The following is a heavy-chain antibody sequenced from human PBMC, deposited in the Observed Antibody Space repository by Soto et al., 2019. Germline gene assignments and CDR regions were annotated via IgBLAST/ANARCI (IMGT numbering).Heavy chain of an antibody. CDR3: ARDDEYSGNGMDV. D-gene: IGHD3-10*01. V-gene: IGHV3-33*01. Sequence: QVQLVESGGGVVQPGRSLRLSCAASGFTFSNYGMHWVRQAPGKGLEWVAVILNDGSNSYHADSVKDRFTISRDNSKNTLYLTMNSLRAEDTAVNYCARDDEYSGNGMDVWGQGTTVTVS. CDR2: ILNDGSNS. J-gene: IGHJ6*02. CDR1: GFTFSNYG.